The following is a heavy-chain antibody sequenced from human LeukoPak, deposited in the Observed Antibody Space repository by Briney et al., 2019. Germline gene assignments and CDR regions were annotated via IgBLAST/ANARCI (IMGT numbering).Heavy chain of an antibody. CDR3: ARHIQGANVCDY. J-gene: IGHJ4*02. V-gene: IGHV4-39*01. D-gene: IGHD2-21*01. CDR1: GGSISSSYSY. Sequence: PSETLSLTCTVSGGSISSSYSYWGWIRQPPGKGLEWIGTLSYSGSTYYNPSLKSRITISVDTSKSQFSLRLSSVTAADTALYYCARHIQGANVCDYWGQGTLVTVPS. CDR2: LSYSGST.